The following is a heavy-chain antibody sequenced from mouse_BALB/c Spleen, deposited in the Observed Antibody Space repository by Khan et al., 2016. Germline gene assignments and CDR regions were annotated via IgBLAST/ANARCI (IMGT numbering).Heavy chain of an antibody. CDR2: ISYSGST. CDR3: ARKVDDYLYAMDY. CDR1: GYSITSDYA. V-gene: IGHV3-2*02. D-gene: IGHD2-4*01. Sequence: EVQLQESGPGLVKPSQSLSLTCTVTGYSITSDYAWNWIRQFPGNKLEWMGYISYSGSTSYNPSLKSRISITRDTSKNQFFLQLNSVTTEDTATYYCARKVDDYLYAMDYWGQGTSVTVSS. J-gene: IGHJ4*01.